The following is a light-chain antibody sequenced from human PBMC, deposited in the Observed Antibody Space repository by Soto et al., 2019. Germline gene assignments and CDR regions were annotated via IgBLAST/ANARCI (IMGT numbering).Light chain of an antibody. Sequence: ETELTQSPGTLSLSPGETATLSCRASQSVGNNYLAWYQQKPAQAPRLLIYGASIRATGIPDRFSGSGSGTDFTLTISRLEPEDFAMYYCQQYARSSTFGQGTKVEI. CDR3: QQYARSST. J-gene: IGKJ1*01. CDR1: QSVGNNY. CDR2: GAS. V-gene: IGKV3-20*01.